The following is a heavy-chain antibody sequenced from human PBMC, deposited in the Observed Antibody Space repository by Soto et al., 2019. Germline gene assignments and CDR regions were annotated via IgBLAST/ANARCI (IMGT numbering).Heavy chain of an antibody. D-gene: IGHD4-17*01. J-gene: IGHJ4*02. CDR3: AQRQRTVYFDY. CDR1: WFSLSTSGVG. CDR2: IYCDDDK. V-gene: IGHV2-5*02. Sequence: QITLKESGPTLVKPTQTLTLTCTFSWFSLSTSGVGVGWIRQPPGKALEWLALIYCDDDKSYSPSLMSRLTITEVTFKNQVVLTMTDMHPLDTATFYCAQRQRTVYFDYWGQGSLV.